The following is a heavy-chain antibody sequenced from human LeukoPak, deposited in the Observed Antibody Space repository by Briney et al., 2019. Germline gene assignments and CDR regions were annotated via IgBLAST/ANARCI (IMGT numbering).Heavy chain of an antibody. Sequence: PGGSLRLSCAASGFSFSTYGMFWVRQAPGKGLEWVGVISYDGSNQYYADSVKGRFTIPRDNSKNTLYLQMDSLRAEDTAVYYCAKGDFWNGLGEYFLYWGQGILVTVSS. CDR3: AKGDFWNGLGEYFLY. CDR1: GFSFSTYG. D-gene: IGHD3-3*01. J-gene: IGHJ1*01. V-gene: IGHV3-33*05. CDR2: ISYDGSNQ.